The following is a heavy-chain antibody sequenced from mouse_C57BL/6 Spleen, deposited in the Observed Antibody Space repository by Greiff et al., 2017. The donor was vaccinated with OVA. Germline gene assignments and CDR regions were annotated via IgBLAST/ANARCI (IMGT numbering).Heavy chain of an antibody. CDR1: GFTFSDYY. J-gene: IGHJ1*03. Sequence: VESEGGLVQPGSSMKLSCTSSGFTFSDYYMAWVRQVPEKGLEWVANINYDGSSTYYLDSLKSRFIISRDNAKNILYLQMSSLKSEDTATYYCARETTDWYFDVWGTGTTVTVSS. D-gene: IGHD1-1*01. CDR2: INYDGSST. V-gene: IGHV5-16*01. CDR3: ARETTDWYFDV.